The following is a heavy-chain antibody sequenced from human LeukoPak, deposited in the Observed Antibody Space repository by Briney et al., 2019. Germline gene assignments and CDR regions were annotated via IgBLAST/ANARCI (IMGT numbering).Heavy chain of an antibody. J-gene: IGHJ3*02. Sequence: ASVKVSCKASGYTFTGYYMHWVRQAPGQGLEWLGWINPNSGGTNYAQKFQGWVTMTRDTSISTAYMELSRLRSDDTAVYYCATGRDYFGSGNNDAFDIWGQGTMVTVSS. V-gene: IGHV1-2*04. D-gene: IGHD3-10*01. CDR2: INPNSGGT. CDR3: ATGRDYFGSGNNDAFDI. CDR1: GYTFTGYY.